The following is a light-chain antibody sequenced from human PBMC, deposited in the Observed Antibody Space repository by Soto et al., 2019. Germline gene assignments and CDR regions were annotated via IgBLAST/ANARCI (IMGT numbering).Light chain of an antibody. CDR1: SGHSSYA. CDR3: QTWGTGIPWV. Sequence: QPVLTQSPSASASLGASVKLTCTLSSGHSSYAIAWHQQQPEKGPRYLMKLNSDGSHSKGDGIPDRFSGSSSGAERYRTISSLQSEDEADYYCQTWGTGIPWVFGGGTQLTVL. CDR2: LNSDGSH. V-gene: IGLV4-69*01. J-gene: IGLJ3*02.